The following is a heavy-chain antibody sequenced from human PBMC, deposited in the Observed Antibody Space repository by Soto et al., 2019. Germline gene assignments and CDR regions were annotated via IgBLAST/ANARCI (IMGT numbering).Heavy chain of an antibody. CDR3: ARQEPRPKAVVLVPGAPDY. V-gene: IGHV4-39*01. J-gene: IGHJ4*02. Sequence: QLQLQESGPGLVKPSETLSLTCTVSGGSISSSSYYWGWIRQPPGKGLEWIGSIYYSGTTYYNPSLKSRVPISVDTSRNQFSRTLSAVTAADTAVYYCARQEPRPKAVVLVPGAPDYWGQGTLVTVSS. CDR2: IYYSGTT. D-gene: IGHD2-2*01. CDR1: GGSISSSSYY.